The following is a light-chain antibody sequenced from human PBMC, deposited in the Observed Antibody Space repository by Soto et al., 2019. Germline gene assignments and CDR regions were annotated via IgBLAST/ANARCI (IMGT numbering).Light chain of an antibody. V-gene: IGKV3-20*01. CDR1: QSVRSRY. J-gene: IGKJ1*01. CDR2: GAS. Sequence: EIVLRQSPGTLSLSPGERATLSGRASQSVRSRYLAWYQQTPGQAHRLLMYGASSRATGIPDRFSGSGSETDFTLTICRLEPEDFAVYYCHQYGSSPATFGQGTKVDI. CDR3: HQYGSSPAT.